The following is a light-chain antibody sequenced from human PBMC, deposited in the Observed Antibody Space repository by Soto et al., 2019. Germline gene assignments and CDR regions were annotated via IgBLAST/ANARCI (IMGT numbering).Light chain of an antibody. V-gene: IGKV3-20*01. CDR2: DSS. CDR3: QQYGSSPPYT. CDR1: QTFIFTY. Sequence: EIVLTQSPGTLSLSPGESGTLSCRASQTFIFTYLAWYQQKPGQAPRLLIYDSSIRATGITDRFSGSGSGKDFTLTISRLEPEDFAVYYCQQYGSSPPYTFGQGTKLDIK. J-gene: IGKJ2*01.